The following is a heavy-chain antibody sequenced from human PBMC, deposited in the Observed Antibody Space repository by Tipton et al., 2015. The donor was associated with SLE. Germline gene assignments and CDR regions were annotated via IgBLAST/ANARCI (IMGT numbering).Heavy chain of an antibody. CDR3: AGAQSGLRYFQH. D-gene: IGHD4/OR15-4a*01. CDR2: IIPILGIV. J-gene: IGHJ1*01. CDR1: GGTFSSYA. Sequence: QLVQSGPEVKKPGSSVKVSCKASGGTFSSYAISWVRQAPGQGLEWMGGIIPILGIVNYAQKFQGRVTITTDESTSTAYMELSSLRSEATAVYYCAGAQSGLRYFQHWGQGTLVTVSS. V-gene: IGHV1-69*05.